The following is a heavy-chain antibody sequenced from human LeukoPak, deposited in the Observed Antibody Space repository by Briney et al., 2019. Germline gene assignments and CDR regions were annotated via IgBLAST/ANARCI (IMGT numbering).Heavy chain of an antibody. J-gene: IGHJ1*01. Sequence: GGSLRLSCAASGFTFSSYSMNWVRQAPGKGLQWVSSISSSSSYIYYADSVKGRFTISRDNAKNSLYLQMNSLRAEDTAVYYCARDWPTIAAAGTIPEYFQHWGQGTLVTVSS. D-gene: IGHD6-13*01. V-gene: IGHV3-21*01. CDR2: ISSSSSYI. CDR3: ARDWPTIAAAGTIPEYFQH. CDR1: GFTFSSYS.